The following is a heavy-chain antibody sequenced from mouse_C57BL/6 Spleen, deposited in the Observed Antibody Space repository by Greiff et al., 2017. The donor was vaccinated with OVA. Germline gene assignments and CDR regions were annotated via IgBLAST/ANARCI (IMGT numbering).Heavy chain of an antibody. Sequence: EVKLMESGGGLVKPGGSLNLSCAASGFTFSDYGMHWVRQAPEKGLEWVAYISSGSSTIYYADTVKGRFTISRDNAKNTLFLQMTSLRSEDTAMYYCARGYYGSSYYFDYWGQGTTLTVSS. CDR2: ISSGSSTI. J-gene: IGHJ2*01. CDR1: GFTFSDYG. D-gene: IGHD1-1*01. V-gene: IGHV5-17*01. CDR3: ARGYYGSSYYFDY.